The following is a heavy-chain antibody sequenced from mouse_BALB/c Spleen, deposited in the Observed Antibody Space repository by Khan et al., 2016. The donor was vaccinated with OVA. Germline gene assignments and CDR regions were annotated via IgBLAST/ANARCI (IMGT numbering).Heavy chain of an antibody. CDR1: GYSFTTYY. Sequence: EVQLQESGPELMKPGASVKISSKASGYSFTTYYIHWVLQSHGKSLDWIGYIDPFSGDTTYNQKFKGKATLTVDKSSSTAYIHLNNLTSEDSAVYYCTRHGYVAWFTYWGQGTLVTVSA. D-gene: IGHD2-2*01. V-gene: IGHV1S135*01. CDR3: TRHGYVAWFTY. CDR2: IDPFSGDT. J-gene: IGHJ3*01.